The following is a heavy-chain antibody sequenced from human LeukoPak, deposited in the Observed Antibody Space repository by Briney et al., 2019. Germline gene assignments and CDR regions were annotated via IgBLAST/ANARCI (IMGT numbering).Heavy chain of an antibody. Sequence: ASVKVSCKASGYSFNDKYLHWVRQAPGQGLEWMGSINPNSGGTNYEQKFQGRVTMTMDTAMRTAYMELSRLTYDDPDVYYCARAGGRSWFDPWGQGTLVTVSS. V-gene: IGHV1-2*02. CDR3: ARAGGRSWFDP. CDR1: GYSFNDKY. J-gene: IGHJ5*02. CDR2: INPNSGGT.